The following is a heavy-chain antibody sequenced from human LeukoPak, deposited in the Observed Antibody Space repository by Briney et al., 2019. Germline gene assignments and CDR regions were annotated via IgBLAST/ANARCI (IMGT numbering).Heavy chain of an antibody. CDR3: ARLGTYSSSWYSSYYYYGMDV. V-gene: IGHV4-59*08. CDR2: IYYSGST. D-gene: IGHD6-13*01. J-gene: IGHJ6*02. Sequence: SETLSLTCTVSGGSISSYYWSWIRQPPGKGLEWIGYIYYSGSTNYNPSLKSRVTISVDTSKNQFSLKLSSVTAADTAVYYCARLGTYSSSWYSSYYYYGMDVWGQRTTVTVSS. CDR1: GGSISSYY.